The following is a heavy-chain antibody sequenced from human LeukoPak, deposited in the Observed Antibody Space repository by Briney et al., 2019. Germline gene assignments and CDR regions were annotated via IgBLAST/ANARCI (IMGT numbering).Heavy chain of an antibody. CDR2: IKQDGSEK. Sequence: GGSLRLSCAASGFTFSSYSMNWVRQAPGKGLEWVANIKQDGSEKYYVDSVKGRFTISRDNAKNSLYLQMNSLRAEDTAVYYCAREANYYDSSGYSDAFDYWGQGTLVTVSS. V-gene: IGHV3-7*01. D-gene: IGHD3-22*01. J-gene: IGHJ4*02. CDR3: AREANYYDSSGYSDAFDY. CDR1: GFTFSSYS.